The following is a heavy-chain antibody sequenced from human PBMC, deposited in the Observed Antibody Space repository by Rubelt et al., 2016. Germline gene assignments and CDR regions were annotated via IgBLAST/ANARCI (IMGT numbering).Heavy chain of an antibody. J-gene: IGHJ4*02. CDR3: AGTYYYDSSGYKLDY. D-gene: IGHD3-22*01. CDR2: ISSRGGNI. V-gene: IGHV3-48*03. Sequence: GKGLEWVSYISSRGGNIYYADSVKGRFTISRDNAKKSLYLQMNSLRAEDTAVYYCAGTYYYDSSGYKLDYWGQGTLVTVSS.